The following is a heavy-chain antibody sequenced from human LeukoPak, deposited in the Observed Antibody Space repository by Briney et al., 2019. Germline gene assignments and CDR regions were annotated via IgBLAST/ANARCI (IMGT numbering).Heavy chain of an antibody. J-gene: IGHJ4*02. CDR1: GFTFSSYS. D-gene: IGHD3-10*01. CDR3: ARAPSSPYYYGSGSRGFDY. V-gene: IGHV3-21*04. CDR2: ISSSSSYI. Sequence: GGSLRLSCAASGFTFSSYSMNWVRQAPGKGLEWVSSISSSSSYIYYADSVKGRFTISRDNAKNSLYLQMNSLRAEDTAVYYCARAPSSPYYYGSGSRGFDYWGLGTLVTVSS.